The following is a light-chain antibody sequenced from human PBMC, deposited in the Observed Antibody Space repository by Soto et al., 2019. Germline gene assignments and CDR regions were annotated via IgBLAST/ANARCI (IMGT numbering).Light chain of an antibody. J-gene: IGLJ2*01. CDR2: DDT. V-gene: IGLV3-21*02. CDR3: QLWDAISDHVV. Sequence: SYELTQPPSVSVAPGQTARITCGGDNIRTKSVHWYRQKPGQAPVLVVYDDTDRASGIPERFSGSNSGNTATLTISRVEAGDEADYYCQLWDAISDHVVFGGGTQLPS. CDR1: NIRTKS.